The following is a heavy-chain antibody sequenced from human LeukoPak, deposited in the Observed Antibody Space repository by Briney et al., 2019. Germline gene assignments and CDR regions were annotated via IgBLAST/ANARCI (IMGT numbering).Heavy chain of an antibody. V-gene: IGHV3-74*01. CDR3: ARDYRSGSSYGDAFDI. CDR2: INSDGSST. Sequence: GGSLRLSCVASGFTFTNYAMSWVRQAPGKGLVWVSRINSDGSSTSYADSVKGRFTISRDNAKNTLYLQMNSLRAEDTAVYYCARDYRSGSSYGDAFDIWGQGTMVTVSS. J-gene: IGHJ3*02. D-gene: IGHD6-19*01. CDR1: GFTFTNYA.